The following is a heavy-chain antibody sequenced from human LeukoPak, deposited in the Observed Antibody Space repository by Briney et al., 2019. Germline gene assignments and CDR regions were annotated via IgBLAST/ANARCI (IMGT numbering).Heavy chain of an antibody. CDR3: AGGPLVGANFFPFDY. Sequence: SETLSLTCAVYGGSFSGYYWSWIRQPPGKGLEWIGEINHSGSTNYNPSLKSRVTISVDTSKNQFSLKLSSVTAADTAVYYCAGGPLVGANFFPFDYWGQGTLVTVSS. D-gene: IGHD1-26*01. CDR1: GGSFSGYY. CDR2: INHSGST. J-gene: IGHJ4*02. V-gene: IGHV4-34*01.